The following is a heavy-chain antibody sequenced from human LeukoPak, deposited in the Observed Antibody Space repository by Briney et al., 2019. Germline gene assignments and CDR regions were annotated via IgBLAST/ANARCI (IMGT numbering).Heavy chain of an antibody. D-gene: IGHD1-7*01. CDR1: GFTFSSYA. CDR2: ISGSGGST. V-gene: IGHV3-23*01. J-gene: IGHJ4*02. CDR3: AKGLNWNYVNYFDY. Sequence: SGGSLRLSCAASGFTFSSYAMSWVRQAPGKGLEWVSAISGSGGSTYYADSVKGRFTISRDNSKNTLYLQMNSLRAEDTAVYYCAKGLNWNYVNYFDYWGQGTLVTVSS.